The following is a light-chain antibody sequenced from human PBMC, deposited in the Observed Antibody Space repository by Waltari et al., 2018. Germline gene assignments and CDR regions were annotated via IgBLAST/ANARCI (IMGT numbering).Light chain of an antibody. CDR3: QQRRDWPLT. Sequence: DIVLTQSPAILSLSPGEMASISCRASQSVTNSLAWYQQKPGQAPRLLIYDTSNRATGIPARFSGSCFGTDFTLTISSLEPEDFAVYYCQQRRDWPLTFGGGTKVEIK. J-gene: IGKJ4*01. CDR2: DTS. CDR1: QSVTNS. V-gene: IGKV3-11*01.